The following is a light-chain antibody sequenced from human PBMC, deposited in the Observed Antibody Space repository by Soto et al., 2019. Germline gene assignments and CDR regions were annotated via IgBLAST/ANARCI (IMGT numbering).Light chain of an antibody. CDR1: QSVSNNY. CDR2: GAS. V-gene: IGKV3-20*01. Sequence: EIVLTQSPGTLSLSPGERATLSCRASQSVSNNYLAWYQQKPGQAPSLLIYGASSRATGIPDRFSGSGSGTDFTLTINRLEPDDFAVYYCQQYGSSPLTFGGGTKVDI. CDR3: QQYGSSPLT. J-gene: IGKJ4*01.